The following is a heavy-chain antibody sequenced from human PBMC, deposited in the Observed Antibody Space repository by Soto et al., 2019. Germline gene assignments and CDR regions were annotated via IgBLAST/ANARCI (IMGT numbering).Heavy chain of an antibody. CDR3: ARGGPTGDIDY. J-gene: IGHJ4*02. D-gene: IGHD4-17*01. V-gene: IGHV4-34*01. Sequence: PSETLSLTCPVSGGSISGYYWSWIRQPPGKGLEWIGEINHSGSTNYNPSLKSRVTISVDTSKNQFSLKLSSVTAADTAVYYCARGGPTGDIDYWGQGTLVTVSS. CDR1: GGSISGYY. CDR2: INHSGST.